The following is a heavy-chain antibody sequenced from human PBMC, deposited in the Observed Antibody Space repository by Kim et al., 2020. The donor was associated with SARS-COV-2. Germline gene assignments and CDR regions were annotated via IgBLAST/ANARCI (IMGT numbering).Heavy chain of an antibody. V-gene: IGHV4-59*08. Sequence: NYHPSRKSRVTISVDTSKSQFSLKLSSVTAADTAVYYCARLQDSGWFDYWGQGTLVTVSS. J-gene: IGHJ4*02. D-gene: IGHD6-19*01. CDR3: ARLQDSGWFDY.